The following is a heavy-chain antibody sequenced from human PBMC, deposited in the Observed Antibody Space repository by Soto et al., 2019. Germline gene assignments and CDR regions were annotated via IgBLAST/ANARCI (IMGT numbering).Heavy chain of an antibody. CDR2: IYSSGST. CDR1: GGSISNYY. V-gene: IGHV4-59*01. Sequence: QVQLQESGPGLVKPSETLSLTCTVSGGSISNYYWNWIRQSPGKGLEWIGYIYSSGSTHYNPSLQNRVTISTDTSKNQGSLKVNSATAADTAVYYCARDPPRSYGVYYLDYWGQGTPVTVSS. J-gene: IGHJ4*02. CDR3: ARDPPRSYGVYYLDY. D-gene: IGHD5-18*01.